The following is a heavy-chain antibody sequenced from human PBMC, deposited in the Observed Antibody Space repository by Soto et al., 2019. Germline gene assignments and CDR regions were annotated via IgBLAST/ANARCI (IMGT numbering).Heavy chain of an antibody. V-gene: IGHV4-34*01. D-gene: IGHD2-2*01. CDR2: INHSGST. Sequence: SETLSLTCAVYGGSFSGYYWTWIRQPPGTGLEWIGEINHSGSTNYNPSLKSRVTISVDKSTSTAYMELSSLRSEDTAVYYCARDCSSTSCYAYPWGQGTLVTVSS. J-gene: IGHJ5*02. CDR1: GGSFSGYY. CDR3: ARDCSSTSCYAYP.